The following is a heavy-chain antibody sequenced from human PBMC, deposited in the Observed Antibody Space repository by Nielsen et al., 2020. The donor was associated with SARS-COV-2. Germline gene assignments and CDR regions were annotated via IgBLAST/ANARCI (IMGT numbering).Heavy chain of an antibody. CDR1: GYSFTRYW. CDR2: IDPSDSSS. V-gene: IGHV5-10-1*01. J-gene: IGHJ4*02. D-gene: IGHD3-22*01. CDR3: ARHGNYYDSGVYSDY. Sequence: GESLKISCKGSGYSFTRYWISWVRQMPGEGLEWMGSIDPSDSSSNYSPSFQGHVTISAAKSINTAYLQWTSLKASDTAMYYCARHGNYYDSGVYSDYWGQGSLVTVSS.